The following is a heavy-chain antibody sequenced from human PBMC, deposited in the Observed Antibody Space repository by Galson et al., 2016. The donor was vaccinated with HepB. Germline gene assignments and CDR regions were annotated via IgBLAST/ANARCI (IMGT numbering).Heavy chain of an antibody. CDR2: IIPIFGTA. CDR3: ARGGYTFGYSSIDF. CDR1: GGTFSSFA. J-gene: IGHJ4*02. D-gene: IGHD5-18*01. V-gene: IGHV1-69*13. Sequence: SVKVSCKASGGTFSSFAITWVRQAPGQGLEWMGGIIPIFGTANYAQKFQGRVSITADESTSTAYMELSSLKSVDTAVYYCARGGYTFGYSSIDFWGQGTLVTVSS.